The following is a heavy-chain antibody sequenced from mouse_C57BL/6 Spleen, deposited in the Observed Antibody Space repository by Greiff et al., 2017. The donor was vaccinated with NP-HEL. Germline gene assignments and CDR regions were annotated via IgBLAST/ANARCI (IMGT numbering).Heavy chain of an antibody. Sequence: EVQGVESGEGLVKPGGSLKLSCAASGFTFSSYAMSWVRQTPEKRLEWVAYISSGGDYIYYADTVKGRFTISRDNARNTLYLQMSSLKSEDTAMYYCTREYDYDGFAYWGQGTLVTVSA. J-gene: IGHJ3*01. CDR1: GFTFSSYA. V-gene: IGHV5-9-1*02. CDR3: TREYDYDGFAY. D-gene: IGHD2-4*01. CDR2: ISSGGDYI.